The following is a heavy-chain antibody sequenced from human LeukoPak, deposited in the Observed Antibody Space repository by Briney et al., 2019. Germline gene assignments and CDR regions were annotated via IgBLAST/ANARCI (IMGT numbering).Heavy chain of an antibody. J-gene: IGHJ5*02. CDR3: ARDTNLGPGYYDSSGYYFLQGWFDP. Sequence: KPSETLSLTCTVSGGSISSSTFYWGWIRQPPGKGLEWIGSLYYSGSTYYNPSLKSRVTISVDTSKNQFSLKLSSVTAADTAVYYCARDTNLGPGYYDSSGYYFLQGWFDPWGQGTLVTVSS. CDR2: LYYSGST. D-gene: IGHD3-22*01. V-gene: IGHV4-39*07. CDR1: GGSISSSTFY.